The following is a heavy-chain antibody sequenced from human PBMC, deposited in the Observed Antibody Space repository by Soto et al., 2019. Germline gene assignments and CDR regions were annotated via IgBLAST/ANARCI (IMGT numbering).Heavy chain of an antibody. V-gene: IGHV4-39*01. J-gene: IGHJ5*02. Sequence: PSETLSLTCTVSGGSISSSSYYWGWIRQPPGKGLEWIGRIYYSGSTYSNPSLKSRVTISVDTSKNQSSLKLSSVTAADTAVYYCARPLAGYYDSSGNWFDPWGQGTLVTVSS. D-gene: IGHD3-22*01. CDR1: GGSISSSSYY. CDR2: IYYSGST. CDR3: ARPLAGYYDSSGNWFDP.